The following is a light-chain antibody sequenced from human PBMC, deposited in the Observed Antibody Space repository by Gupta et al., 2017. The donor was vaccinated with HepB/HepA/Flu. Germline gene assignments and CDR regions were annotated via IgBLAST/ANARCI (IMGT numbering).Light chain of an antibody. CDR2: GAS. V-gene: IGKV1-9*01. J-gene: IGKJ1*01. CDR1: DVISSY. Sequence: DIQLSQSPSILSASVGDRVTIACRANDVISSYLAWYQQKPGKAPILLIYGASVLQSGVPSMFSGSGSGTEFTLTISSLQPEDFAVYYCQHSKRYPWTFGQESKVEI. CDR3: QHSKRYPWT.